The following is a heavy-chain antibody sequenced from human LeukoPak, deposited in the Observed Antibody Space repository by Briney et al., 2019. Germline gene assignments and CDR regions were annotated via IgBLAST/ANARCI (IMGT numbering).Heavy chain of an antibody. J-gene: IGHJ4*02. CDR3: VEGSGSYYIV. D-gene: IGHD3-10*01. Sequence: SGGSLRLSCAASGFTFSSYWMSWVRQAPGKGLEWVANIKQDGSEKYYVGSVKGRFTISRDNAKNSLYLQMNSLRAEDTAVYYCVEGSGSYYIVWGQGTLVTVSS. CDR2: IKQDGSEK. CDR1: GFTFSSYW. V-gene: IGHV3-7*01.